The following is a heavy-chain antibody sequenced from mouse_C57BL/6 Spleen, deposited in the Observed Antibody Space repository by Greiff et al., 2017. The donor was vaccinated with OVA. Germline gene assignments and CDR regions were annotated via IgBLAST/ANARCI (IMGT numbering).Heavy chain of an antibody. CDR2: ISSGGDYI. CDR3: TRDRDNYDYDWYFDV. D-gene: IGHD2-4*01. Sequence: DVMLVESGEGLVKPGGSLKLSCAASGFTFSSYAMSWVRQTPEKRLEWVAYISSGGDYIYYADTVKGRFTISRDNARNTLYLQMSSLKSEDTAMYYCTRDRDNYDYDWYFDVWGTGTTVTVSS. CDR1: GFTFSSYA. J-gene: IGHJ1*03. V-gene: IGHV5-9-1*02.